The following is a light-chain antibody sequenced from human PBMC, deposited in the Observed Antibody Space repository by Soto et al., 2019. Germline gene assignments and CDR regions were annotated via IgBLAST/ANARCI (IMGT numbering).Light chain of an antibody. CDR1: QGISNW. CDR2: DAS. J-gene: IGKJ1*01. Sequence: IPMPQSPSTLSASVGDRVTITCRASQGISNWLAWYQQKPGKAPKLLIYDASTLESGVSSRFSGSGSGTEFTLTISSLLPDDFATYYCQQFRGTFGQGTKVDI. CDR3: QQFRGT. V-gene: IGKV1-5*01.